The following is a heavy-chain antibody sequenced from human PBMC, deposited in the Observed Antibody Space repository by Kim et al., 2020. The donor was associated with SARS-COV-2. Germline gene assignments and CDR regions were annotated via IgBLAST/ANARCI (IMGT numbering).Heavy chain of an antibody. J-gene: IGHJ6*02. CDR2: ISYDGSNK. Sequence: GGSLRLSCAASGFTFSSYGMHWVRQAPGKGLEWVAVISYDGSNKYYADSVKGRFTISRDNSKNTLYLQMNSLRAEDTAVYYCAKEASSRIYGDYTPYYYYYGMDVWGQGTTVTVSS. D-gene: IGHD4-17*01. V-gene: IGHV3-30*18. CDR1: GFTFSSYG. CDR3: AKEASSRIYGDYTPYYYYYGMDV.